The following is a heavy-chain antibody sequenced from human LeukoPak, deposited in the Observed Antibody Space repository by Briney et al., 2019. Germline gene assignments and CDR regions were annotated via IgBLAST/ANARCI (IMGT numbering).Heavy chain of an antibody. CDR3: ACLAARTDDFDY. D-gene: IGHD6-6*01. J-gene: IGHJ4*02. Sequence: ASVKVSCKASGHTFTGYYMHWVRQAPGQGLEWMGWINPNSGGTNYAQKFQGRVTMTRDTSISTAYMELSRLRSDDTAVYYCACLAARTDDFDYWGQGTLVTVSS. CDR2: INPNSGGT. CDR1: GHTFTGYY. V-gene: IGHV1-2*02.